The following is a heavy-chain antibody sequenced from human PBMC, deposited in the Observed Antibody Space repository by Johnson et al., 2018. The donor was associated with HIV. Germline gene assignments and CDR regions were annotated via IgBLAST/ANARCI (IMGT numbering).Heavy chain of an antibody. CDR2: ISRDGGTE. CDR3: AVGIQLWFASEGDAFDI. D-gene: IGHD5-18*01. Sequence: QVQLVESGGGLVLPGGSLRLSCVGSGFTFSTFGMHWVRQAPGKGLEWVSFISRDGGTEYYADSVKGRFAISRDNAKSTLYLLMNYLTPEDTAMYYCAVGIQLWFASEGDAFDIWGQGAMVSVSS. V-gene: IGHV3-30*02. J-gene: IGHJ3*02. CDR1: GFTFSTFG.